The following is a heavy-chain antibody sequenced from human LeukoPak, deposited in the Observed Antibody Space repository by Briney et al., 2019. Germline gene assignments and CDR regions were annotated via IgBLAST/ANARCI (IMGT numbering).Heavy chain of an antibody. CDR1: GYTFTGHY. CDR3: ARGGPNYQDTSGYYHPCDY. J-gene: IGHJ4*02. D-gene: IGHD3-22*01. CDR2: INPNSGVT. Sequence: ASVKVSCKASGYTFTGHYMHWVRQAPGQGLEWMGWINPNSGVTNYAQKFQGRVTMTRDTSITTAYMELSSLRSDDTAVYHCARGGPNYQDTSGYYHPCDYWGQGTLVPVSS. V-gene: IGHV1-2*02.